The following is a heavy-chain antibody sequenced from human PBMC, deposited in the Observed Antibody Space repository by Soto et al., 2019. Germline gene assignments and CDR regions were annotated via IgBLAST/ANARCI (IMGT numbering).Heavy chain of an antibody. CDR1: GYTFTGYY. CDR2: TSPSSLAT. D-gene: IGHD2-21*01. V-gene: IGHV1-2*02. J-gene: IGHJ4*02. Sequence: GSSVKFSGKPSGYTFTGYYIHWVRQAPGQGLEWMGWTSPSSLATNYAQRFQGRVTMSRDRATSTVYMELSRLRSEDTAVYYCAREDAERATRFLDYWGQGTVVTVSS. CDR3: AREDAERATRFLDY.